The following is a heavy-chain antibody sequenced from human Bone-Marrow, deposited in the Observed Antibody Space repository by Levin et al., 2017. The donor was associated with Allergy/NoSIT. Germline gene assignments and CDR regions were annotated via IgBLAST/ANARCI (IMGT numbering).Heavy chain of an antibody. CDR2: IKQDGSEK. Sequence: PGGSLRLSCAVSGFIFSKYWMSWVRQAPGKGLEWVANIKQDGSEKYYVDSVKGRFTISRDNANNSLYLQMNSLRAEDAAVYYCSRWDSGSYWFDPWGQGTLVTVSS. J-gene: IGHJ5*02. D-gene: IGHD3-10*01. CDR1: GFIFSKYW. CDR3: SRWDSGSYWFDP. V-gene: IGHV3-7*01.